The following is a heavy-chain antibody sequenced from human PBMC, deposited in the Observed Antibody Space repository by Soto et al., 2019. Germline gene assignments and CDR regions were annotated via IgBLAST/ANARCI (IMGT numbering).Heavy chain of an antibody. J-gene: IGHJ4*02. CDR3: AKDIGGGGGSGGSYYFDY. D-gene: IGHD2-15*01. CDR2: ISWNSGSI. Sequence: EVQLVESGGGLVQPGRSLRLSCAASGFTFDDYAMHWVRQAPGKGLEWVSGISWNSGSIGYADSVKGRFTISRDNAKNSLYLEMNRLRAEGKALYYCAKDIGGGGGSGGSYYFDYWGQGTLVTVSS. V-gene: IGHV3-9*01. CDR1: GFTFDDYA.